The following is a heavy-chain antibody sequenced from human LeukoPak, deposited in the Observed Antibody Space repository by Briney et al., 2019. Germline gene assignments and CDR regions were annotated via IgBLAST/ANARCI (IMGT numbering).Heavy chain of an antibody. Sequence: WASVKVSCKASGYTFSSYGISWVRQAPGQGLEWMGWIATYNSKTKYAEKVQGRVTMTTDTSTTTAYMELRTLRPDDTAVYYCARDMVGLAADGNWFDPWGQGTLVTVSS. CDR1: GYTFSSYG. D-gene: IGHD6-13*01. J-gene: IGHJ5*02. CDR3: ARDMVGLAADGNWFDP. V-gene: IGHV1-18*01. CDR2: IATYNSKT.